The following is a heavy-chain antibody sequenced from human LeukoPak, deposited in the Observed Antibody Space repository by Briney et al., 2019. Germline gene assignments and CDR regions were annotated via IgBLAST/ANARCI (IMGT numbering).Heavy chain of an antibody. CDR2: IRYDGSNK. D-gene: IGHD3-10*01. Sequence: GGSLRLSCAASGFTFSNAWMSWVRQAPGKGLEWVAFIRYDGSNKYYADSVKGRFTISRDNSKNTLYLRMNSLRAEDTAVYFCARTPYLYFGSGSFQFDYWGQGTLVTVSS. J-gene: IGHJ4*02. V-gene: IGHV3-33*08. CDR3: ARTPYLYFGSGSFQFDY. CDR1: GFTFSNAW.